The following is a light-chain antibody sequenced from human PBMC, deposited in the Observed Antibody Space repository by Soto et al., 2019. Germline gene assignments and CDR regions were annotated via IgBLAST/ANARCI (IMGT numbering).Light chain of an antibody. J-gene: IGKJ4*01. V-gene: IGKV3-11*01. CDR1: QSVGSD. CDR3: QQRYNWPLT. Sequence: DIVRTQSPATLSVTPLARASLSCRASQSVGSDLVLYRQKPGQAPRLLIYDASDRATGIPARFSGSGSGTAFTLTISGLEPEDFALYYCQQRYNWPLTFGGGTKVDIK. CDR2: DAS.